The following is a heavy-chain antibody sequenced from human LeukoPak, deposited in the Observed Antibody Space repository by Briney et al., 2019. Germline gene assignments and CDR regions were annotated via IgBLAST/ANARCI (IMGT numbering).Heavy chain of an antibody. CDR3: VRGDRNYDILTGYSRSWFDP. J-gene: IGHJ5*02. D-gene: IGHD3-9*01. CDR1: GYTFTNYD. V-gene: IGHV1-8*03. Sequence: GASVKVSCKASGYTFTNYDINWVRQATGQGLEWVGWVNPYSGNTGYAQKFQGRVTITRNTAISTAYMELSSLTSEDTAVYYCVRGDRNYDILTGYSRSWFDPWGQGTLVTVSA. CDR2: VNPYSGNT.